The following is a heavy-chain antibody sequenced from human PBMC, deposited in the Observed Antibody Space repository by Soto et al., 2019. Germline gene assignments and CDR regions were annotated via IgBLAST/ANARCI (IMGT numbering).Heavy chain of an antibody. CDR2: ISSSSSTI. CDR1: GFTFRSYT. D-gene: IGHD6-13*01. Sequence: EVQLVESGGGLVQPGGSLRLSCAGPGFTFRSYTMNWVRQTPGKGLEWVSYISSSSSTIHYADSVKGRFTISRDNGKNSLDLQMNSLRDEDTAVYYCASEGRPADYGMDVWGQGTTVIVSS. J-gene: IGHJ6*02. V-gene: IGHV3-48*02. CDR3: ASEGRPADYGMDV.